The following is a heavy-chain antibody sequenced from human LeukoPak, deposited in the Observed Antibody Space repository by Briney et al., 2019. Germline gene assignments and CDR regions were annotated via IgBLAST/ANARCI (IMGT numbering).Heavy chain of an antibody. V-gene: IGHV1-69*05. CDR3: ARSGRSGDSMDAFDI. Sequence: IPIFNTANYAQKSQGRVTITTDESTSTAYMELSSLRSADTAVYYCARSGRSGDSMDAFDIWGQGTMVTVSS. CDR2: IPIFNTA. J-gene: IGHJ3*02. D-gene: IGHD3-16*01.